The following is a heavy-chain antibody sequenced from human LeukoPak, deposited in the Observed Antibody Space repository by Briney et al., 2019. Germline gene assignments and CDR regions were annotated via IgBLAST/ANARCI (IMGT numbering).Heavy chain of an antibody. J-gene: IGHJ4*02. CDR1: GYSFTTYW. CDR3: VRGESYSSGWYFDY. D-gene: IGHD6-19*01. V-gene: IGHV5-51*01. Sequence: GESLKISCKGSGYSFTTYWIGWVRQMAGKGLEWMGIIYPTDSDTRYRLSFEGQVTISADKSISTAYLQWSSLKASDTAMYYCVRGESYSSGWYFDYWGQGTLVTVSS. CDR2: IYPTDSDT.